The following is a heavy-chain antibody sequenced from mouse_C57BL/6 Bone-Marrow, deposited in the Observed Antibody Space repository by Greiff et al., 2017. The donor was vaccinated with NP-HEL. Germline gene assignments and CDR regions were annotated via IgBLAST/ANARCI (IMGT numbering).Heavy chain of an antibody. CDR1: GYPITSGYY. D-gene: IGHD1-1*01. CDR2: ISYDGSN. J-gene: IGHJ2*01. V-gene: IGHV3-6*01. CDR3: ARGELLRSHYFDY. Sequence: EVKLEESGPGLVKPSQSLSLTCSVTGYPITSGYYWNWIRQFPGNKLEWMGYISYDGSNNSNPSLKNRISITRDTSKNQFFLNLNSVTTEDTATYYCARGELLRSHYFDYWGQGTTLTVSS.